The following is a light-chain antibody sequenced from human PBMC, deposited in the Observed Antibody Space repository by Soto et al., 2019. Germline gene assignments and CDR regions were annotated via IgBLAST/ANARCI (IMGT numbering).Light chain of an antibody. CDR3: QQANSFPIT. J-gene: IGKJ5*01. CDR2: DAS. CDR1: QSANKW. V-gene: IGKV1-5*01. Sequence: DIQMTQSPSTLSASVGDRVTITCRASQSANKWLAWYQQKPGRAPKLLIYDASTLESGVSSRFSGSGSGTEFTLTISSLQPEDFATYYCQQANSFPITFGQGTLLEI.